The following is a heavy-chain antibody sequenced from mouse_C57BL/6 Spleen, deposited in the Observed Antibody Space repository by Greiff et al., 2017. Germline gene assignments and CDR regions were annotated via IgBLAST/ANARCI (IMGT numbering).Heavy chain of an antibody. Sequence: QVQLQQPGAELVKPGASVKVSCKASGYNFNSYWMHWVKQRPGQGLEWIGRIHPSDSDPNYNQKFKGKATLTVDKSSGTAYMQLISLTSEYSAVYYCVIIYDGYYGFAYWGQGTLVTVSA. D-gene: IGHD2-3*01. J-gene: IGHJ3*01. CDR1: GYNFNSYW. V-gene: IGHV1-74*01. CDR3: VIIYDGYYGFAY. CDR2: IHPSDSDP.